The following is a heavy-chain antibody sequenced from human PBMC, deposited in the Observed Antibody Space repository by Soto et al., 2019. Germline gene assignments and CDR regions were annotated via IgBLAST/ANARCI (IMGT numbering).Heavy chain of an antibody. CDR1: GFSFSSYW. V-gene: IGHV3-7*01. CDR2: MNEYGSER. CDR3: ASATGADKEDY. J-gene: IGHJ4*02. Sequence: EVQLVESGGGLVQPGGCLILSCSASGFSFSSYWMSWLRQAPGNGLEWVAIMNEYGSERYYVDSVKGRFTISRDNAKNTLYLQRNSLRDEDTAVYYCASATGADKEDYWGQGTLVTVSS. D-gene: IGHD3-10*01.